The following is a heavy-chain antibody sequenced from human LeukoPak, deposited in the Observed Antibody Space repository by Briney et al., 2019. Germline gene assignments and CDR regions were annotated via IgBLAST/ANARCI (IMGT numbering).Heavy chain of an antibody. CDR3: AMGIDH. J-gene: IGHJ4*02. Sequence: ASVEVSCKASGYTFTGYYIHWMRQAPGGRLEWMGWINPSNGVTDSAPKLQGRLTMTRDTSISTAYMELSGLKSDDTAIYYRAMGIDHWGQGTLVTVSS. CDR2: INPSNGVT. D-gene: IGHD6-13*01. V-gene: IGHV1-2*02. CDR1: GYTFTGYY.